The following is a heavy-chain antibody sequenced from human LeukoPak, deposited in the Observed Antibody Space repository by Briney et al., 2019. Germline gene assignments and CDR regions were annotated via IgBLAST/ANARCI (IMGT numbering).Heavy chain of an antibody. Sequence: PGGSLRLSCAASGFTFSSYGMHWVRQAPGKGLEWVAVISYDGSNKYYADSVKGRFTISRDNSKNTLYLQMNSLRAEDTAVYYCAKFPGGNSDSTIDYWGQGTLVTVSS. D-gene: IGHD4-23*01. CDR3: AKFPGGNSDSTIDY. V-gene: IGHV3-30*18. J-gene: IGHJ4*02. CDR1: GFTFSSYG. CDR2: ISYDGSNK.